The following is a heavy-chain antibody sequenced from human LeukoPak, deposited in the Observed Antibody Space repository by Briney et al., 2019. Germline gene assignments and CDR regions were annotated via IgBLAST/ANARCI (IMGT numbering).Heavy chain of an antibody. Sequence: GASVKVSCKASGYTFTSYGISWVRQAPGQGLEWMGWISAYNGNTNYAQKLQGRVTMTTDTSTSTAYMELRSLRSDDTAVYYCARDSDSDCSGGSCYGDFDYWGQGTLVTVSS. CDR1: GYTFTSYG. V-gene: IGHV1-18*01. J-gene: IGHJ4*02. CDR2: ISAYNGNT. CDR3: ARDSDSDCSGGSCYGDFDY. D-gene: IGHD2-15*01.